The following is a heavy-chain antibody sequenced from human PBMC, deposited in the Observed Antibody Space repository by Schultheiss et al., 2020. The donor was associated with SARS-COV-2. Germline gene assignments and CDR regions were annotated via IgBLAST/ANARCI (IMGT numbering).Heavy chain of an antibody. CDR1: GFTFSSYA. D-gene: IGHD2/OR15-2a*01. V-gene: IGHV3-23*01. CDR3: AKEGRSNYFVFWFDP. J-gene: IGHJ5*02. Sequence: GESLKISCAASGFTFSSYAMSWVRQAPGKGLEWVSAISGSGGSTYYADSVKGRFTISRDNSKNTLYLQMNSLRAEDTAVYYCAKEGRSNYFVFWFDPWGQGTRVTVSS. CDR2: ISGSGGST.